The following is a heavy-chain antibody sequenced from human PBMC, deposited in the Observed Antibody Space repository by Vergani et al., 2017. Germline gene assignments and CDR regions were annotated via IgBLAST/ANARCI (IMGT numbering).Heavy chain of an antibody. CDR1: GDSISSGNYY. J-gene: IGHJ3*02. V-gene: IGHV4-61*02. Sequence: QVQLQESGPGLLKPSQTLSLTCSVAGDSISSGNYYWNWIRQPAGKGLEWIGRIYSSGSPSYNPSIKSRITMSFDTSKYQFCLSLSSVTAADTAVYYCARGAFFHAFDNWGQGTVVNVSS. CDR2: IYSSGSP. D-gene: IGHD1-26*01. CDR3: ARGAFFHAFDN.